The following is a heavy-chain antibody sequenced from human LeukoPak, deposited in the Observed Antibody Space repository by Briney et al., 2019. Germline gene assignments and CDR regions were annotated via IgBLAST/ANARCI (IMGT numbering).Heavy chain of an antibody. D-gene: IGHD3-3*01. CDR2: IYPGDSET. V-gene: IGHV5-51*01. J-gene: IGHJ5*02. CDR3: ARESDFWSGYYPSSGWFDP. CDR1: GYSFTSYW. Sequence: GESLKISCKGSGYSFTSYWIGWVRQMPGKGLEWMGIIYPGDSETRYSPSFQGRVTISVDKSINTAYLQWSSLKASDTAMYYCARESDFWSGYYPSSGWFDPWGQGTLVTVPS.